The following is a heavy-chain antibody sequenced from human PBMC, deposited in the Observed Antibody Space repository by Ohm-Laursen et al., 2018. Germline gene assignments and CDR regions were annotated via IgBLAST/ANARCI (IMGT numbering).Heavy chain of an antibody. CDR1: GGSFSSADYY. CDR3: ARHASVTGLDY. CDR2: VSYSENT. J-gene: IGHJ4*02. D-gene: IGHD6-19*01. Sequence: TLSLTCSVSGGSFSSADYYWSWIRHNSGKGLEWIGYVSYSENTYYNPSLKSRLLISVDRSKNQLSLKLSSVIAADTAMYYCARHASVTGLDYWGQGTLVTVSS. V-gene: IGHV4-31*03.